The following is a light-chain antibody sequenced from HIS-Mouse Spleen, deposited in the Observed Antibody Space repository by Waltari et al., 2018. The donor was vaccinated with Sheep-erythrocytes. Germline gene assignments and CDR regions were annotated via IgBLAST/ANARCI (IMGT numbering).Light chain of an antibody. J-gene: IGLJ3*02. Sequence: QSALPQPASVSGSPGQSITIPCTGTSSDVGSYNLVSWYQQHPGKAPKLMLYEGSKRPSGVANRFSGSKSGNTASLTISGLQAEDEADYYCCSYAGSSTPWVFGGGTKLTVL. V-gene: IGLV2-23*01. CDR2: EGS. CDR3: CSYAGSSTPWV. CDR1: SSDVGSYNL.